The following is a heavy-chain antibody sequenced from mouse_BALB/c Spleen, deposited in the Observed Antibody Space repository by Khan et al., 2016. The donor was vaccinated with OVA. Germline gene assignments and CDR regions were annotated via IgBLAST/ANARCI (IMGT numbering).Heavy chain of an antibody. V-gene: IGHV2-9-2*01. CDR3: VRGWDNSYDFDY. CDR1: GFTLITSD. D-gene: IGHD1-3*01. CDR2: IWTGGGT. Sequence: QVQLKESGPGLVEPSQTMSITCTVSGFTLITSDINWIRQPPGKGLEWLGVIWTGGGTNSNSAFMSRLSISKDNSKSQVSLKMTSLQTDDTDNYFCVRGWDNSYDFDYWGQGTTLTVSS. J-gene: IGHJ2*01.